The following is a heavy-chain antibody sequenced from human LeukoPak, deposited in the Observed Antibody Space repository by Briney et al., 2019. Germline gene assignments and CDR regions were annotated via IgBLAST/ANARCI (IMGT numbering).Heavy chain of an antibody. D-gene: IGHD4-23*01. J-gene: IGHJ6*03. CDR3: ARDRIRWELNYYYYMDV. Sequence: SETLSLTCTVSGGSISSYYWSWIRQPAGKGLEWIGRIYTSGSTNYNPSLKSRVTMSVDTSKNQFSLKLSSVTAADTAVYYCARDRIRWELNYYYYMDVWGKGTTVTVSS. V-gene: IGHV4-4*07. CDR1: GGSISSYY. CDR2: IYTSGST.